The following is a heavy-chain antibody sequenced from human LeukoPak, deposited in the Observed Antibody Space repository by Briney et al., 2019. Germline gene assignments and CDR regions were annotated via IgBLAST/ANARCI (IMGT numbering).Heavy chain of an antibody. D-gene: IGHD6-13*01. CDR2: IYYSGST. Sequence: SETLSLTCTVSGGSISSSSYYWGWIRQPPGKGLEWIGSIYYSGSTYYNPSLKSRVTISVDTSKNQFSLKLSSVTAADTAVYYCVRGLDSSSYVDSWGQGTLVTVSS. CDR1: GGSISSSSYY. V-gene: IGHV4-39*07. CDR3: VRGLDSSSYVDS. J-gene: IGHJ4*02.